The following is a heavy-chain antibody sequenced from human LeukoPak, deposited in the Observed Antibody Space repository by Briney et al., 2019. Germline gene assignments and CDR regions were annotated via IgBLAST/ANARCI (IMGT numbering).Heavy chain of an antibody. V-gene: IGHV4-34*01. Sequence: SETLSLTCAVYGGSFSGYYWSWIRQPPAKGMEWIGEINHSGSTNYNPSLKSRVTISVDTSKNQFSLKLSSVTAADTAVYYCARGTGNSRFDPWGQGTLVTVSS. CDR3: ARGTGNSRFDP. D-gene: IGHD2-8*02. CDR2: INHSGST. J-gene: IGHJ5*02. CDR1: GGSFSGYY.